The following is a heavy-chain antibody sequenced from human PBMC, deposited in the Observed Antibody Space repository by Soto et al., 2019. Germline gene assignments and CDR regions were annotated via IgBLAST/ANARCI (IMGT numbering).Heavy chain of an antibody. J-gene: IGHJ6*02. V-gene: IGHV4-59*01. CDR3: ARGGLNYYYGMDV. CDR1: GGSISSYY. Sequence: QVQLQESGPGLVKPSETLSLTCTVSGGSISSYYWSWIRQPPGKGLEWIGYIYYSGSTNYNPSLKSRVTISVDTSKNQCSLKLSSVTAADTAVYYCARGGLNYYYGMDVWGQGTTVTVSS. CDR2: IYYSGST. D-gene: IGHD3-16*01.